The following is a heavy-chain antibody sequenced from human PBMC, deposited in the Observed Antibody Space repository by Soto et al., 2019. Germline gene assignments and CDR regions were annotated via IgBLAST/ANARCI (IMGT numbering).Heavy chain of an antibody. D-gene: IGHD2-21*02. Sequence: QVQLVESGGGVVQPGRSLRLSCAASGFTFSSYGMHWVRQAPGKGLEWVAVISYDGSNKYYADSVKGRFTISRDNSKNTLYLQMNSLRAEDTAVYYCAKEEVVVTAIDYWGQGTLVTVSS. CDR2: ISYDGSNK. CDR1: GFTFSSYG. CDR3: AKEEVVVTAIDY. V-gene: IGHV3-30*18. J-gene: IGHJ4*02.